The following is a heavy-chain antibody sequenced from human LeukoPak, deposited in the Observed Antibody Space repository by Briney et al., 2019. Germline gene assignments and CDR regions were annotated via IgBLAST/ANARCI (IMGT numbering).Heavy chain of an antibody. CDR2: IYISGST. D-gene: IGHD6-13*01. J-gene: IGHJ4*02. CDR1: GGSISSYS. V-gene: IGHV4-4*07. CDR3: AREKVGGSSSFDY. Sequence: SEALLLSCSVSGGSISSYSWSWIRQPAGKGLEWIGRIYISGSTNYNPSLKSRVTMSVDTSKNQFSLKLSSVTAADTAVYYCAREKVGGSSSFDYWGQGTLVTVSS.